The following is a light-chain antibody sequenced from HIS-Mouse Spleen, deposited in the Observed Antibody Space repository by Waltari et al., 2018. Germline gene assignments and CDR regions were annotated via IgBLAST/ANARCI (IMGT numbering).Light chain of an antibody. Sequence: SYELTQPPSVSVSPGQTASITCSGDKLGDKYACWYQQKPGQSPVLVIYQGSKRPSGIPEGFSGSNSGKTAPLTISGTQAMDEADYYCQAWDSSTAVFGTGTKVTVL. J-gene: IGLJ1*01. CDR1: KLGDKY. V-gene: IGLV3-1*01. CDR3: QAWDSSTAV. CDR2: QGS.